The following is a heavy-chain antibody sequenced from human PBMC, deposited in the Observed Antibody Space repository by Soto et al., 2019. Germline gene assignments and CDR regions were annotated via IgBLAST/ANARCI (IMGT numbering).Heavy chain of an antibody. CDR2: IYHSGNT. D-gene: IGHD3-10*01. CDR1: GGSISSYY. Sequence: SETLSLTCTVSGGSISSYYWSWIRQPPGKGLEWIGYIYHSGNTNHNPSLKSRVTISVDTSKNQFSLKLSSVTAADTAVYYCARAHIWFGEFYGMDFWGQGTTVTVSS. CDR3: ARAHIWFGEFYGMDF. V-gene: IGHV4-59*01. J-gene: IGHJ6*02.